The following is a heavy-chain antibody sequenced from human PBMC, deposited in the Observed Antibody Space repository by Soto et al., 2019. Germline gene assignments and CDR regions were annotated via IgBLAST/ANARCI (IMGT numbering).Heavy chain of an antibody. J-gene: IGHJ6*02. CDR2: IYYSGST. CDR3: VKAGDRGYYYGMDV. CDR1: VGSIRSYY. V-gene: IGHV4-59*08. Sequence: QVQLQESGPGLVKPSETLSLTCTVSVGSIRSYYWSWIRQPPGKGLEWIGYIYYSGSTSYNPSLKSRVAITLDTSKTQFSLTLSSVTAADTAVYYCVKAGDRGYYYGMDVWGQGTTVIVSS. D-gene: IGHD7-27*01.